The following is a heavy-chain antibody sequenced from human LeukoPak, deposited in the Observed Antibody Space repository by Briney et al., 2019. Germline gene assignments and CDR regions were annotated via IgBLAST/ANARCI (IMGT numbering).Heavy chain of an antibody. CDR2: MSNDGSIK. D-gene: IGHD1-1*01. Sequence: GGSLRLSCAAYGFTFREYTIHWVRQAPGKGLEWVAVMSNDGSIKKYANSVKGRFTISRDNSKSMLYLQMDSLRAEDTAVYYCAKGLERRRGDAFDIWGQGTMVTVSS. CDR3: AKGLERRRGDAFDI. CDR1: GFTFREYT. V-gene: IGHV3-30-3*01. J-gene: IGHJ3*02.